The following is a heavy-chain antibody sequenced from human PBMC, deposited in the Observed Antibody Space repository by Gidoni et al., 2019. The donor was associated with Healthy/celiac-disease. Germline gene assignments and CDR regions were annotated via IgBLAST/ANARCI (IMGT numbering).Heavy chain of an antibody. CDR1: GYSFTSYW. CDR2: IYPGDSDT. D-gene: IGHD6-19*01. V-gene: IGHV5-51*01. CDR3: ARGFGPGIAVAGTAPPRPFDP. Sequence: EVQLVQSGAEVKKPGESLKISCKGSGYSFTSYWIGWVRQMPGKGLEWMGIIYPGDSDTRYSPSFQGQVTISADKSISTAYLQWSSLKASDTAMYYCARGFGPGIAVAGTAPPRPFDPWGQGTLVTVSS. J-gene: IGHJ5*02.